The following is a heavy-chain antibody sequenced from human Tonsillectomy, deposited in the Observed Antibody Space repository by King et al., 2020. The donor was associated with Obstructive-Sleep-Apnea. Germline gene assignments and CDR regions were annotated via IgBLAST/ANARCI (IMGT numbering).Heavy chain of an antibody. Sequence: VQLVESGGGLVQPGRSLRLSCTASGFTFGDYAMSWFRQAPGKGLEWVGFIRSKAYGGTTEYAASVKGRFTISRDDSKSIAYLQMNSLKTEDTAVYYCTRDLAEWMTTVVTPRYWGQGTLVTVSS. D-gene: IGHD4-23*01. V-gene: IGHV3-49*03. CDR1: GFTFGDYA. J-gene: IGHJ4*02. CDR2: IRSKAYGGTT. CDR3: TRDLAEWMTTVVTPRY.